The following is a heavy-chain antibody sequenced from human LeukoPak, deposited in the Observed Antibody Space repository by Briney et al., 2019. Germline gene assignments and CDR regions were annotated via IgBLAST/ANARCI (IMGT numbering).Heavy chain of an antibody. V-gene: IGHV1-2*04. D-gene: IGHD3-10*01. Sequence: VASVKVSCKASGYAFTDYGFTWVRQAPGQGLEWMGWINPNSGGTNYAQKFQGWVTMTRDTSISTAYMELSRLRSDDTAVYYCAREAGSGDGMDVWGKGTTVTVSS. CDR1: GYAFTDYG. CDR2: INPNSGGT. CDR3: AREAGSGDGMDV. J-gene: IGHJ6*04.